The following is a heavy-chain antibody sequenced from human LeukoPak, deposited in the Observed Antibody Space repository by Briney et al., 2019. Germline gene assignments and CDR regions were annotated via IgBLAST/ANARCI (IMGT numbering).Heavy chain of an antibody. V-gene: IGHV1-46*01. CDR1: GYTFTNYF. CDR2: INPSGGGT. J-gene: IGHJ4*02. Sequence: GASVKVSCKASGYTFTNYFMHWVRQAPGQGLEWMGVINPSGGGTTYAQRFQGRVTMTRDTSTSTDHMELSSLRSEDTAVYYCASVAASFDYWGQGTLVTVSS. CDR3: ASVAASFDY. D-gene: IGHD2-15*01.